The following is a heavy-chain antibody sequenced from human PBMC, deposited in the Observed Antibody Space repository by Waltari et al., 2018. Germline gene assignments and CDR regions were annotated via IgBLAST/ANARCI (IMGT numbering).Heavy chain of an antibody. Sequence: EVRLVESGGGLVRPGESLRLSCAASGFTFSYYTMNWVRQAPGKVPKWNSFITSDGTHTTYADSMRGRLTISRDNAKNSLFLQINSLRADDTAVYYCARDRRPTMILGSGAFDIWGQGTVVNVSS. CDR1: GFTFSYYT. J-gene: IGHJ3*02. D-gene: IGHD3-22*01. V-gene: IGHV3-21*01. CDR2: ITSDGTHT. CDR3: ARDRRPTMILGSGAFDI.